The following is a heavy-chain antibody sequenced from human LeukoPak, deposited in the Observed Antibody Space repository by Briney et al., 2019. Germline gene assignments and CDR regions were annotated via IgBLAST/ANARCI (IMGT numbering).Heavy chain of an antibody. CDR2: IWYDGSTK. D-gene: IGHD3-10*01. V-gene: IGHV3-33*06. Sequence: GGSLRLSSAASGFTFSSYVMHWVRQAPGKGPEWVAVIWYDGSTKYYADSVKGRFTISRDNSRNTLYLQMNSLRAEDTAVYFCAKDEEGVDAFDIWGQGTMVTVSS. CDR1: GFTFSSYV. CDR3: AKDEEGVDAFDI. J-gene: IGHJ3*02.